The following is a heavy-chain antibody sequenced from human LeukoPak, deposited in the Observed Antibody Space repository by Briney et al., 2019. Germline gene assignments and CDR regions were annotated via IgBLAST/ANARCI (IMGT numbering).Heavy chain of an antibody. Sequence: GGSLRLSCAASGFTFSSYAMHWVRQAPGKGLEWVAVISYDGSNKYYADSVKGRFTISRDNSKNTLYLQMNSLRAEDTAVYYCARGYSSSWEHFDYWGQGTLVTVSS. CDR2: ISYDGSNK. D-gene: IGHD6-13*01. J-gene: IGHJ4*02. CDR1: GFTFSSYA. CDR3: ARGYSSSWEHFDY. V-gene: IGHV3-30-3*01.